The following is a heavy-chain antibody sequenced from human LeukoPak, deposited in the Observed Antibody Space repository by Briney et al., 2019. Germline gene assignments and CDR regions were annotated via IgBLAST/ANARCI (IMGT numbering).Heavy chain of an antibody. Sequence: SQTLSLTCTVSGGSISSGGYYWSWIRQHPGKGLEWIGYIYYSGSTYHNPSLKSRVTMSVDTSENQFSLKLNSVTAADTAVYYCATTVGSYFDYWSQGTLVTVSS. CDR2: IYYSGST. V-gene: IGHV4-31*03. J-gene: IGHJ4*02. CDR1: GGSISSGGYY. D-gene: IGHD3-16*01. CDR3: ATTVGSYFDY.